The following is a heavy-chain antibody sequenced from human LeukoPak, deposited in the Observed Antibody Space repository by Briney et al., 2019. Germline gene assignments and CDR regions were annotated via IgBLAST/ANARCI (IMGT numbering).Heavy chain of an antibody. V-gene: IGHV4-34*01. CDR3: ARLRVGATQAFDY. Sequence: SETLSLTCAVYGGSFSGYYWSWIRQPPGKGLEWIGEINHSGSTNYNPSLKSRVTISVDTSKNQFSLKLSSVTAADTAVYYCARLRVGATQAFDYWGQGTLVTVSS. CDR2: INHSGST. CDR1: GGSFSGYY. D-gene: IGHD1-26*01. J-gene: IGHJ4*02.